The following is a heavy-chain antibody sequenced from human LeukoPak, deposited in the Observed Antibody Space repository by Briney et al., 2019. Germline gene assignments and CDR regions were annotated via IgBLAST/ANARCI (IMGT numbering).Heavy chain of an antibody. CDR1: GGSFSGYY. D-gene: IGHD1-1*01. V-gene: IGHV4-34*01. CDR3: ARVNDRELGYYYYGMDV. CDR2: INHSGST. J-gene: IGHJ6*02. Sequence: SETLSLTCAVYGGSFSGYYWSWIRRPPGKGLEWIGEINHSGSTNYNPSLKSRVTISVDTSKNQFSLELSSVTAADTAVYYCARVNDRELGYYYYGMDVWGQGTTVTVSS.